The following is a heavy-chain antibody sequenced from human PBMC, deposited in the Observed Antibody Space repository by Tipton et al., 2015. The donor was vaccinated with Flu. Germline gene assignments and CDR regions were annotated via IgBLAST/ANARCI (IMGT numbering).Heavy chain of an antibody. CDR2: IYTSGST. CDR3: AREFRGGKDY. Sequence: TLSLTCTVSGGSISSSSYYWSWIRQPAGKGLEWIGRIYTSGSTNYNPSLKSRVTMSVDTSKNQFSLKLSSVTAADTAVYYCAREFRGGKDYWGQGTLVTVSS. V-gene: IGHV4-61*02. D-gene: IGHD3-16*01. J-gene: IGHJ4*02. CDR1: GGSISSSSYY.